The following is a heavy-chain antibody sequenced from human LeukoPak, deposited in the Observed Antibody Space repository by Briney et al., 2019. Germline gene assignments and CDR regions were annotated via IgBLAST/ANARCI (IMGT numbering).Heavy chain of an antibody. J-gene: IGHJ4*02. V-gene: IGHV3-7*01. Sequence: PGGSLRLSCAASGFTFSSYWMSWVRQAPGKGLEWVANIKQDGSEKYYVNSVKGRFTISRDNAKNSLYLQMNSLRAEDTAVYYCARVMITFGGVIVTYYFDYWGQGTLVTVSS. CDR1: GFTFSSYW. CDR3: ARVMITFGGVIVTYYFDY. D-gene: IGHD3-16*02. CDR2: IKQDGSEK.